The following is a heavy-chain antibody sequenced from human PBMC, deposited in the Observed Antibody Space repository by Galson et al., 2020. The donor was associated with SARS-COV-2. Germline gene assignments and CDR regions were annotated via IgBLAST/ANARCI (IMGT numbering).Heavy chain of an antibody. V-gene: IGHV3-15*01. J-gene: IGHJ4*02. CDR2: IKSKIDGGTT. CDR3: IASGGWFGELGLDF. D-gene: IGHD3-10*01. Sequence: GGSLRLSCAASGFTFSNAWMTWVRQAPGMGLEWVGRIKSKIDGGTTDYAPLVKDRFSISRDDSRDMVYLQMNSLKTEDTAVYYCIASGGWFGELGLDFWGQGTLVSVSS. CDR1: GFTFSNAW.